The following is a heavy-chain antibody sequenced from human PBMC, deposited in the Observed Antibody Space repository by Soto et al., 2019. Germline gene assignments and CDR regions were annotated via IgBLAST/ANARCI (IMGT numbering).Heavy chain of an antibody. CDR1: GGTFSSYA. V-gene: IGHV1-69*01. CDR3: ARGKGAKFDY. J-gene: IGHJ4*02. CDR2: IIPIFSTA. Sequence: QVQLVQSGAEVKKPGSSVNVSCKPSGGTFSSYAISWVRQAPGQGLEWMGGIIPIFSTANYAQNLQGRVTITADESPSTAYMEVGSLRSEDTAVYYCARGKGAKFDYWGQGTLVTVSS.